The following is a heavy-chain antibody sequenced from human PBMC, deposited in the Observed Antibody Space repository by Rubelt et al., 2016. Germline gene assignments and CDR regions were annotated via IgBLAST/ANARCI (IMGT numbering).Heavy chain of an antibody. J-gene: IGHJ4*02. Sequence: GGSLRLSCVVSGITFSDHAVHWVRQAPGKGLEWVAVISYQGTGKYYADSVKGRFTVSRDNSRNTLYLQMNSLRVDDTAVYYCAKRGGSREDVVVVAAPMYWGQGTLVTVSS. CDR3: AKRGGSREDVVVVAAPMY. V-gene: IGHV3-30*18. CDR2: ISYQGTGK. D-gene: IGHD2-21*02. CDR1: GITFSDHA.